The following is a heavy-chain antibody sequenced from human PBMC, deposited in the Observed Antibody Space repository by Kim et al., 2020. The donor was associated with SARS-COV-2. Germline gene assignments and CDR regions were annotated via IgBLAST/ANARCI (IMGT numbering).Heavy chain of an antibody. Sequence: GGSLRLSCAASGFAFTTYAMTWVRQTPGKGLESVSSIDGGGRTTKYADSVKGRFTVSRDNSNNMVYLQMNSLRAEDTAIYYCVRDRSPSGVLLWGQGTLVTVSS. J-gene: IGHJ4*02. V-gene: IGHV3-23*01. CDR3: VRDRSPSGVLL. D-gene: IGHD3-10*01. CDR2: IDGGGRTT. CDR1: GFAFTTYA.